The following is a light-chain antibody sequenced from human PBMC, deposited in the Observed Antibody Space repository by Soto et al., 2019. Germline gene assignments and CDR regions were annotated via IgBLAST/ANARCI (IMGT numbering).Light chain of an antibody. Sequence: DIQMTQSPSTLSASVGDRVTITCRASRNITFWLAWYQQKPGKAPKVLIYEASNLESGVPSRFSGSGSGTEFTLTISSLQPDDFATYYCQEYSRDFGGGTKV. J-gene: IGKJ4*01. CDR1: RNITFW. CDR3: QEYSRD. V-gene: IGKV1-5*01. CDR2: EAS.